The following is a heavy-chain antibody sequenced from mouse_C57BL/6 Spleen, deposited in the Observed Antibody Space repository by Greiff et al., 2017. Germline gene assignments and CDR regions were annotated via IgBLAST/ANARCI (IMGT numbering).Heavy chain of an antibody. CDR1: GYSFTGYY. Sequence: EVKLMESGPGLVKPGASVKISCKASGYSFTGYYMNWVKQSPEKSLEWIGEINPSTGGTTYNQKFKAKATLTVDKSSSTAYMQLTSLTSEVSAVYYCARGITTGGAYWGQGTTRTVSS. D-gene: IGHD1-1*01. CDR2: INPSTGGT. V-gene: IGHV1-42*01. J-gene: IGHJ2*01. CDR3: ARGITTGGAY.